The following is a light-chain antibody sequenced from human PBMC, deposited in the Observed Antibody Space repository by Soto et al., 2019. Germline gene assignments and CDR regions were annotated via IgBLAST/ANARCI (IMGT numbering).Light chain of an antibody. CDR2: GAS. V-gene: IGKV3-20*01. CDR1: QSVSSRY. CDR3: QQYSNSHST. J-gene: IGKJ1*01. Sequence: EIVLTQSPGTLSLSPGERATLSCRASQSVSSRYFAWYQQKPGQAPRLLMYGASSRATGIPDRFSGSGSGTDFTLTISILEPEDFAVYYCQQYSNSHSTFGQGTKVEIK.